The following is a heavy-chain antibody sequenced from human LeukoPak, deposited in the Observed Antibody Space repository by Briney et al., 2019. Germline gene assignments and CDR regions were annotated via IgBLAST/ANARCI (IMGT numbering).Heavy chain of an antibody. Sequence: PSETLSLTCAVYGGSFSGYYWIWIRQPPGKGLVWVGEINHSGSTNYNPSLKRRVTISVDTSKNQFSLKLSSVTAADTAVYYCARLTTIFGVVNRGGWFDPWGQGTLVTVSS. CDR1: GGSFSGYY. J-gene: IGHJ5*02. D-gene: IGHD3-3*01. V-gene: IGHV4-34*01. CDR2: INHSGST. CDR3: ARLTTIFGVVNRGGWFDP.